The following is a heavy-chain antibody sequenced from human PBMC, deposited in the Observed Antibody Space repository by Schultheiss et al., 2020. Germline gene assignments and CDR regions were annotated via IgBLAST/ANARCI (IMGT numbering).Heavy chain of an antibody. Sequence: LSFSRFWMTWGRQAPGKGLEWVANIKEDGSETHYADSVKGRFTISRDNAKNSLYLQMNRLRAEDTAVYYCVRDPAAAAWGQGILVTVSS. D-gene: IGHD6-25*01. CDR3: VRDPAAAA. CDR2: IKEDGSET. V-gene: IGHV3-7*04. CDR1: LSFSRFW. J-gene: IGHJ5*02.